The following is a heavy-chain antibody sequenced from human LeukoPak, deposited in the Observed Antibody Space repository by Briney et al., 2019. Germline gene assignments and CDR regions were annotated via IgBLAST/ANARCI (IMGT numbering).Heavy chain of an antibody. J-gene: IGHJ4*02. CDR3: AKGLFPDY. CDR1: GFTFDDYA. V-gene: IGHV3-9*01. D-gene: IGHD2-21*01. Sequence: GRSLRLTCAASGFTFDDYAMHWVRQAPGKGLEWVSGISWNSGSIGYADSVKGRFTISRDNAKNSLYLQMNSQRAEDTALYYCAKGLFPDYWGQGTLVTVSS. CDR2: ISWNSGSI.